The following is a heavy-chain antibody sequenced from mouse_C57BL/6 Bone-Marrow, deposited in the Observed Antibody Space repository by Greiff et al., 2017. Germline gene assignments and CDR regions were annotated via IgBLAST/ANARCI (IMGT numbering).Heavy chain of an antibody. CDR1: VFSLTSYG. CDR2: IWSGGST. V-gene: IGHV2-2*01. J-gene: IGHJ3*01. CDR3: ARTPIYDGYYLFD. Sequence: QVQLKESGPGLVQPSQSLSITCTVSVFSLTSYGVHWVRQSPGKGLEWLGVIWSGGSTDYNAAFISRLSISKDNSKSQVFFKMNSLQADDTAIYYCARTPIYDGYYLFDWGQGTLVTVSA. D-gene: IGHD2-3*01.